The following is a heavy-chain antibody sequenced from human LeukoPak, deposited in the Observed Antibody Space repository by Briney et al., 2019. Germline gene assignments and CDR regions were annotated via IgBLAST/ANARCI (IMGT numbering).Heavy chain of an antibody. D-gene: IGHD3-3*01. V-gene: IGHV3-74*01. Sequence: GGSLRLSCAASGFTFSSYWMHWVRQAPGKRLVWVSRINTDGSSTSYADSVKGRFTISRDNAKNTLYLQMNSLRAEDTAVYYCATYYDFWSGYYTDYYYYMDVWGKGTTVTVSS. CDR1: GFTFSSYW. J-gene: IGHJ6*03. CDR3: ATYYDFWSGYYTDYYYYMDV. CDR2: INTDGSST.